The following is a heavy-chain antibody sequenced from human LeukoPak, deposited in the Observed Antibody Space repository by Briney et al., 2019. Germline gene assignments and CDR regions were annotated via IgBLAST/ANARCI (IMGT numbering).Heavy chain of an antibody. CDR1: GYTFTGYY. V-gene: IGHV1-2*02. CDR2: INPNSGGT. D-gene: IGHD3-3*01. CDR3: AREPYDFWSGYYKEAGDY. J-gene: IGHJ4*02. Sequence: ASVKVSCMASGYTFTGYYMHWVRQAPGQGLEWMGWINPNSGGTNYAQKFQGRVTMTRDTSISTAYMELSRLRSDDTAVYYCAREPYDFWSGYYKEAGDYWGQGTLVTVSS.